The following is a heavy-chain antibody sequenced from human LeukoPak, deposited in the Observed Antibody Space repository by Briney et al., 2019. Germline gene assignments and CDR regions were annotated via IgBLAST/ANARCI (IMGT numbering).Heavy chain of an antibody. CDR2: ISSSSSYI. V-gene: IGHV3-21*01. CDR1: GFTFSSYW. J-gene: IGHJ3*02. D-gene: IGHD3-3*01. CDR3: ARDCPTFWSGPYDAFDI. Sequence: KPGGSLRLSCAASGFTFSSYWMNWVRQAPGKGLEWVSSISSSSSYIYYADSVKGRFTISRDNAKNSLYLQMNSLRAEDTAVYYCARDCPTFWSGPYDAFDIWGQGTMVTVSS.